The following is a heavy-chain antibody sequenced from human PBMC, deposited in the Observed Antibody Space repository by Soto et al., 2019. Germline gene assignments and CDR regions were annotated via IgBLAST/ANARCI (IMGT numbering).Heavy chain of an antibody. J-gene: IGHJ4*02. V-gene: IGHV3-48*03. CDR3: ARELGSGSLGDTTNDS. D-gene: IGHD3-10*01. Sequence: EVQLVESGGGLVQPGGSLRLSCAASGFTVSSYEMNWVRQAAGKGLGWVSCIRSSGSTIYYADSVKGQFTISRDNAKNSLYLQMNSLRAEDTAVYYCARELGSGSLGDTTNDSWGQGTLVTVSS. CDR1: GFTVSSYE. CDR2: IRSSGSTI.